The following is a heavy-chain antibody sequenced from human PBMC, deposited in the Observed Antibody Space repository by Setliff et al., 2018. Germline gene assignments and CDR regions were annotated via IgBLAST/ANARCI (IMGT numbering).Heavy chain of an antibody. CDR1: GFTVSSNY. J-gene: IGHJ4*02. CDR3: AKGRGGSCYSGLDY. Sequence: PGGSLRLSCAASGFTVSSNYMSWVRQAPGKGLEWVSVIYSGGSTYYADSVKGRFTISRDDSKNTLYLQMNSLRDEDTAVYYCAKGRGGSCYSGLDYWGQGTLVTVS. CDR2: IYSGGST. D-gene: IGHD2-15*01. V-gene: IGHV3-53*01.